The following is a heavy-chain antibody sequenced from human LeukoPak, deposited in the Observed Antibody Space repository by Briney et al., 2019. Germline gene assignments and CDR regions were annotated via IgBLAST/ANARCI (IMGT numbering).Heavy chain of an antibody. CDR3: ARDCRYGELSYYYYYGMDV. J-gene: IGHJ6*02. Sequence: ASVKVSCKASGYTFTSYAKNWVRQAPGQGLEWMGWINTNTGNPTYAQSFTGRFVFSLDTSVSTAYLQISSLKAEDTAVYYCARDCRYGELSYYYYYGMDVWGQGTTVTVSS. V-gene: IGHV7-4-1*02. CDR2: INTNTGNP. D-gene: IGHD4-17*01. CDR1: GYTFTSYA.